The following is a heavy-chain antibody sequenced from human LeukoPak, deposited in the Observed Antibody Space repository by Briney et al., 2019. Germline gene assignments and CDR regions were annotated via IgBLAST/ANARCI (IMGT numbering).Heavy chain of an antibody. V-gene: IGHV3-48*03. Sequence: GGSLRLSCAASGFTFSSYEMSWVRQAPGQGLEWVSYISSSGRTTYYADSVKGRFTISRDNAKNSLYLQMNSLRAEDTAVYYCARVFYGMTTYFDYWGQGTLVTVSS. CDR2: ISSSGRTT. CDR1: GFTFSSYE. D-gene: IGHD4-11*01. CDR3: ARVFYGMTTYFDY. J-gene: IGHJ4*02.